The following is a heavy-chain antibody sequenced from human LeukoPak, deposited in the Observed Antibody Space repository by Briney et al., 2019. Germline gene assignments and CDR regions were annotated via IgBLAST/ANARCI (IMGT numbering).Heavy chain of an antibody. CDR1: GGTFISYA. CDR3: ARDGYYVWGSYRLYYFDY. D-gene: IGHD3-16*02. Sequence: ASVKVSCKASGGTFISYAISWVRQAPGQGLEWMGWINAGNGNTKYSQKFQGRVTITRDTSASTAYMELSSLRSEDTAVYYCARDGYYVWGSYRLYYFDYWGQGTLVTVSS. V-gene: IGHV1-3*01. J-gene: IGHJ4*02. CDR2: INAGNGNT.